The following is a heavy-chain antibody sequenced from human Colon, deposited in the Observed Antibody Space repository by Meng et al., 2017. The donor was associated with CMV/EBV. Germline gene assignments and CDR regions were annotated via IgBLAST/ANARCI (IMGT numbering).Heavy chain of an antibody. V-gene: IGHV2-5*02. CDR2: IDWDDDK. J-gene: IGHJ4*02. CDR1: WFSLTTTGGG. Sequence: MTVKGSGPGLVKPTQALPLTCTLSWFSLTTTGGGVAWVRQPPGKAPELLALIDWDDDKRYSPSLKNRLNITKDTSKNQVVLSMTDLDPADTGTFYCARHSRAILTDWGQGALVTVSS. D-gene: IGHD2-8*02. CDR3: ARHSRAILTD.